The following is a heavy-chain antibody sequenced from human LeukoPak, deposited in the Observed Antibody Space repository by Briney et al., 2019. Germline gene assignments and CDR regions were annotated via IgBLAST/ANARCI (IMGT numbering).Heavy chain of an antibody. CDR1: GGSISSYY. CDR2: IYYRGSS. CDR3: ARLSGGYWEVDY. Sequence: SETLSLTCTVSGGSISSYYWSWVRQPPGKGLEWSGYIYYRGSSDYNPSLKSRVTISVDTSKNQFSLKLSSVTAADTAVYYCARLSGGYWEVDYWGEGTLVTVSS. J-gene: IGHJ4*02. D-gene: IGHD2-21*01. V-gene: IGHV4-59*01.